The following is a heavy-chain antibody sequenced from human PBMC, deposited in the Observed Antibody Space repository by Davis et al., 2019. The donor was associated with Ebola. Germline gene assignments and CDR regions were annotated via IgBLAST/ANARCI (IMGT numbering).Heavy chain of an antibody. J-gene: IGHJ1*01. CDR2: ISYDGSNK. Sequence: PGGSLRLSCAASGFTFSSYSMNWVRQAPGKGLEWVAVISYDGSNKYYADSVKGRFTISRDNSKNTLYLQMNSLRAEDTAVYYCAREGRIAAAGTSWYFQHWGQGTLVTVSS. D-gene: IGHD6-13*01. CDR3: AREGRIAAAGTSWYFQH. V-gene: IGHV3-30*03. CDR1: GFTFSSYS.